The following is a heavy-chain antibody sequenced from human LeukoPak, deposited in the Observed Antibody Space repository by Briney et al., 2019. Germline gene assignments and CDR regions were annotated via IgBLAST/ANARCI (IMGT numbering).Heavy chain of an antibody. CDR1: SGFTSSYH. V-gene: IGHV4-4*07. Sequence: PSETLSLTCSVSSGFTSSYHWICLPHSAGKGREWIGRIYSRGSTNYTPSLKSRVTMSVDTSKSQFSLKLRSVTAADTAVYYCARGGISTSLDYWGQGTLVTVSS. CDR3: ARGGISTSLDY. CDR2: IYSRGST. J-gene: IGHJ4*02. D-gene: IGHD2-2*01.